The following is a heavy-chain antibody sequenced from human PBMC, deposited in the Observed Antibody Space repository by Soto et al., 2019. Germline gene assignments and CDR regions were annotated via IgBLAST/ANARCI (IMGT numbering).Heavy chain of an antibody. D-gene: IGHD5-12*01. CDR1: GFTFSSYS. V-gene: IGHV3-48*01. CDR2: ISSSSSTI. CDR3: ARGICGSGGHYYFTWFDP. Sequence: EVQLVESGGGLVQPGGSLRLSCAASGFTFSSYSMNWVRQAPGKGLEWVSYISSSSSTIYYADSVKGRFTISRDNAKNPLYLQMNSLRAEDTAVYYCARGICGSGGHYYFTWFDPWGQGTLVTVSS. J-gene: IGHJ5*02.